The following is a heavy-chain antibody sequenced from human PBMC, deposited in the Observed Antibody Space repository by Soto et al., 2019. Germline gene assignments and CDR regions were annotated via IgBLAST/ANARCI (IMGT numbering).Heavy chain of an antibody. J-gene: IGHJ6*02. CDR3: ARDRLNYDILTGYYSSGMDV. D-gene: IGHD3-9*01. CDR1: GFTFSSYS. Sequence: GGSLRLSCAASGFTFSSYSMNWVRQAPGKGLEWVSSISSSSSYIYYADSVKGRFTISRDNAKNSLYLQMNRLRAEDTAVYYCARDRLNYDILTGYYSSGMDVWGQGTKVTVSS. CDR2: ISSSSSYI. V-gene: IGHV3-21*01.